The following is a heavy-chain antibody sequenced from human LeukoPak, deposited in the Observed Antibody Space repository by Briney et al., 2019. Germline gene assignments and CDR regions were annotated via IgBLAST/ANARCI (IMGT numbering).Heavy chain of an antibody. CDR3: AKGLGYCSSTSCYGPLDY. V-gene: IGHV3-23*01. Sequence: GGSLRLSCAASGFTFSSYAMSWVRQAPGKGLEWVSVISGSGGSTYYADSVKGRFTISRDNSKNSLYLQMNSLRAEDTALYYCAKGLGYCSSTSCYGPLDYWGQGTLVTVSS. CDR1: GFTFSSYA. J-gene: IGHJ4*02. D-gene: IGHD2-2*01. CDR2: ISGSGGST.